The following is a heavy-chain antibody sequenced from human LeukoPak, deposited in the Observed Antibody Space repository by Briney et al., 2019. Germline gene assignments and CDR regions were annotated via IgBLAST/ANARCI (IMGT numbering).Heavy chain of an antibody. D-gene: IGHD6-19*01. J-gene: IGHJ4*02. CDR2: ISGDGGST. CDR1: GSTFDDYA. Sequence: GGSLRLSCAASGSTFDDYAMHWVRQAPGKGLEWVSLISGDGGSTYYADSVKGRFTISRDNSKNSLYLQMNSLRTEDTALYYCAKDNGYSSGWYKEDYWGQGTLVTVSS. V-gene: IGHV3-43*02. CDR3: AKDNGYSSGWYKEDY.